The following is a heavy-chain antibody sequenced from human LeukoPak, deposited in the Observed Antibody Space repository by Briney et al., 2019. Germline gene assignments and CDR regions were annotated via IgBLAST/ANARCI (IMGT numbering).Heavy chain of an antibody. CDR1: GFNFSSYA. V-gene: IGHV3-30*04. D-gene: IGHD6-19*01. CDR2: ISYGGIDK. J-gene: IGHJ3*02. CDR3: SGSGWTTDAFDI. Sequence: GTPLRLSCAASGFNFSSYAMHWVRQAPGEGLEWVGLISYGGIDKSYADSVKGRFTISRDSSKRTLYLQMNSLRAEDTAVYYCSGSGWTTDAFDIWGQGTMVTVSS.